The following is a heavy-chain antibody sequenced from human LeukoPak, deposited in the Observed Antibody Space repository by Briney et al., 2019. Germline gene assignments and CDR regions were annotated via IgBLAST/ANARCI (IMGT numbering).Heavy chain of an antibody. CDR3: AKDFWGFDS. J-gene: IGHJ5*01. V-gene: IGHV4-59*01. CDR1: GGSISGYY. CDR2: IYYSGRT. D-gene: IGHD3-16*01. Sequence: SETLSLTCSVSGGSISGYYWSWIRLPPGKGLEWIGSIYYSGRTNYNPSLQSRVTISMDTSKNQFSLNLSSVTAADTAVYYCAKDFWGFDSWGQGTMVTVSS.